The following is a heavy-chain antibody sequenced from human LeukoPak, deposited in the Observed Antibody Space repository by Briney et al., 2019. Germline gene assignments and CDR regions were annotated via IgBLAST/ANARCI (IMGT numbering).Heavy chain of an antibody. CDR1: GFTFSSYW. J-gene: IGHJ4*02. V-gene: IGHV3-74*01. CDR2: INSDGSST. CDR3: ARQGIAVAGIDN. Sequence: GGSLRLSCAASGFTFSSYWMHWVRQAPGKGLVWVSRINSDGSSTSYADSVKGRFTISRDNAKNTLYLQMNSLRAEDTAVFYCARQGIAVAGIDNWGQGTLVTVSS. D-gene: IGHD6-19*01.